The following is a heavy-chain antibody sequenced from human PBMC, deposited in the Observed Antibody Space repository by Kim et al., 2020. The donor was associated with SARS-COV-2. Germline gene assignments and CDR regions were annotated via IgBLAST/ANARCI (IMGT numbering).Heavy chain of an antibody. V-gene: IGHV3-7*01. D-gene: IGHD1-1*01. Sequence: GSENFYAESVKGRFTIARDNGKNSLYLQMNSLRADDTAVYHCARGGSWTFDCWGRGTLVTVSS. CDR3: ARGGSWTFDC. J-gene: IGHJ4*02. CDR2: GSEN.